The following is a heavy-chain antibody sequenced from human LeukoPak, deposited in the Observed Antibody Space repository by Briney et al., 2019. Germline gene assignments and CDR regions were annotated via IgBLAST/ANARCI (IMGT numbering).Heavy chain of an antibody. CDR3: ARTACLLEH. Sequence: GGSLRLSCAASGFTFSDPYMSWIRQAPGKGLEYLSYISPDGKSISYTDSVKGRFTISRDNAKNSLYLQMTSLRAEDTAIYYCARTACLLEHWGQGTLVTVSS. V-gene: IGHV3-11*01. D-gene: IGHD5/OR15-5a*01. J-gene: IGHJ1*01. CDR1: GFTFSDPY. CDR2: ISPDGKSI.